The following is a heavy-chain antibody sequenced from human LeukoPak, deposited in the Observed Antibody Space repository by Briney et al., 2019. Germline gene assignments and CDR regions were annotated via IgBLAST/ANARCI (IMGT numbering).Heavy chain of an antibody. CDR3: ARGVGRHNFDY. CDR2: IIPIFGTA. J-gene: IGHJ4*02. D-gene: IGHD2-15*01. CDR1: GGTFSSYA. Sequence: SVKVSCKASGGTFSSYAISWVRQAPGQGLEWMGRIIPIFGTANYAQKFQGRVTITTDESTSTAYMELRSLRSDDTAVYYCARGVGRHNFDYWGQGTLVTVSS. V-gene: IGHV1-69*05.